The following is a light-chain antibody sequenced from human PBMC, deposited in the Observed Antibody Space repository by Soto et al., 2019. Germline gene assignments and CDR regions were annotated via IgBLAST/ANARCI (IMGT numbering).Light chain of an antibody. CDR3: QQYSSYSG. CDR2: DVS. V-gene: IGKV1-5*01. CDR1: QSISTW. J-gene: IGKJ1*01. Sequence: IQMTQSPSTLSASVGDRVTITCRASQSISTWLAWYQQKPGKAPKLLIYDVSTLESGVPSRFSGSGSETEFTLTISSLQPDDFATYYCQQYSSYSGFGQGTKVDIK.